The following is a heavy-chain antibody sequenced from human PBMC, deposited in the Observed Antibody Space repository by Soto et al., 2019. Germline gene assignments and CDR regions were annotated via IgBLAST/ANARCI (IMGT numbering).Heavy chain of an antibody. J-gene: IGHJ4*02. D-gene: IGHD6-13*01. CDR1: GGSISSNY. CDR2: VYNSGST. V-gene: IGHV4-59*01. CDR3: ARSRREAVAGYTPYK. Sequence: ETLSLTCTVSGGSISSNYWTWIRQPPGKGLECIGYVYNSGSTNYNPSLKSRVTISEDTSKSQFSLKVNSMTAADTAVYYCARSRREAVAGYTPYKWCLGILVTVSS.